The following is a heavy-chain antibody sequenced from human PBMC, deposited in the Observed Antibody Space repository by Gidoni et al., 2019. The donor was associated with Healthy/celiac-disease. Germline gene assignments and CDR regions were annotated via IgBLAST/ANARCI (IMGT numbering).Heavy chain of an antibody. J-gene: IGHJ4*02. Sequence: QVQLVESGGGVVQPGRSLRLSCAASGCTFSSYAMHWVRQAPGKGLEWVAVISYDGSNKYYADYVKGRFTISRDNSKNTLYLQMNSLRAEDTAVYYCARVPLFTMVRGVNAFGYWGQGTLVTVSS. CDR3: ARVPLFTMVRGVNAFGY. CDR1: GCTFSSYA. D-gene: IGHD3-10*01. V-gene: IGHV3-30-3*01. CDR2: ISYDGSNK.